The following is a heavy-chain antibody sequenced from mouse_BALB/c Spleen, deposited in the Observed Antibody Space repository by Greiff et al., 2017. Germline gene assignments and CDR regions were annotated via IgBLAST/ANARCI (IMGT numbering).Heavy chain of an antibody. CDR2: ISSGGSYT. Sequence: DVKLVESGGGLVKPGGSLKLSCAASGFTFSSYAMSWVRQSPEKRLEWVAEISSGGSYTYYPDTVTGRFTISRDNAKNTLYLEMSSLRSEDTAMYYCARRGYYAMDYWGQGTSVTVSS. CDR1: GFTFSSYA. V-gene: IGHV5-9-4*01. CDR3: ARRGYYAMDY. J-gene: IGHJ4*01.